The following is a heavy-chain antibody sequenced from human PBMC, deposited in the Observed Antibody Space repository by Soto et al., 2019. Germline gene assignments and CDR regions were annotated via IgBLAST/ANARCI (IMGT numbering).Heavy chain of an antibody. V-gene: IGHV3-30-3*01. CDR2: ISYDGSNK. CDR1: GFTFSSYA. D-gene: IGHD3-22*01. J-gene: IGHJ3*02. CDR3: ARVGGYPDEGDAFDI. Sequence: QVQLVESGGGVVQPGRSLRLSCAASGFTFSSYAMHWVRQAPGKGLEWVAVISYDGSNKYYADSVKGRFTISRDNSKNTLYLQMNSLRAEDTAVYYCARVGGYPDEGDAFDIWGQGTMVTVSS.